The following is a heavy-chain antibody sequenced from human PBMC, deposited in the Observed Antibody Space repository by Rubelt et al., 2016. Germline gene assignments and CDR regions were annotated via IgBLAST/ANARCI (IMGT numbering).Heavy chain of an antibody. D-gene: IGHD3-10*01. CDR3: ARGRGIYGVRGVYYYYGMDV. J-gene: IGHJ6*02. V-gene: IGHV4-34*01. Sequence: YNPSLKSRVTISVDTSKNQFSLKLSSVTAADTAVYYCARGRGIYGVRGVYYYYGMDVWGQGTTVTVSS.